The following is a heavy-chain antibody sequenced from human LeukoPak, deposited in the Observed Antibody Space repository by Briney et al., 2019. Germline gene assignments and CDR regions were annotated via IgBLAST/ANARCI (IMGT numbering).Heavy chain of an antibody. V-gene: IGHV4-30-2*01. Sequence: PSETLSLTCTVSGGSISSGGYYWSWIRQPPGKGLEWIGYIYHSGSTYYNPSLKSRVTISVDRSKNQFSLKLSSVTAADTAVYYCARARVGATIDAFDIWGQGTMVTVSS. CDR3: ARARVGATIDAFDI. CDR2: IYHSGST. J-gene: IGHJ3*02. D-gene: IGHD1-26*01. CDR1: GGSISSGGYY.